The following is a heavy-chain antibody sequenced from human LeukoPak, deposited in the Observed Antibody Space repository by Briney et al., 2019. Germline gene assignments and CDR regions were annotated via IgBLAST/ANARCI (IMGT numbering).Heavy chain of an antibody. D-gene: IGHD1-26*01. Sequence: GESLKISCKGSGYSFTSYWIGWVRQMPGKGLEWMGMIYPCDSDPKYNPSFQGQVTISADKSISTAYLQWRSVKASATAMYYCARTRVGWAYMDVRGKGTTVTVSS. CDR2: IYPCDSDP. J-gene: IGHJ6*03. V-gene: IGHV5-51*01. CDR1: GYSFTSYW. CDR3: ARTRVGWAYMDV.